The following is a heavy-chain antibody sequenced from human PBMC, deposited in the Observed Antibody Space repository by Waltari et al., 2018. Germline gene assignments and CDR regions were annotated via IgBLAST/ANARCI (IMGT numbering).Heavy chain of an antibody. CDR3: ARGVTNGVPDRYYYGMDV. CDR2: INHSGST. D-gene: IGHD2-8*01. CDR1: GGSFSGYY. Sequence: QVQLQQWGAGLLKPSETLSLTCAVYGGSFSGYYWSWIRQPPGRGLEWIGEINHSGSTNYNPSLKIRVTISVDTSKNQFSLKLSSGTAADTAVYYCARGVTNGVPDRYYYGMDVWGQGTTVTVSS. V-gene: IGHV4-34*01. J-gene: IGHJ6*02.